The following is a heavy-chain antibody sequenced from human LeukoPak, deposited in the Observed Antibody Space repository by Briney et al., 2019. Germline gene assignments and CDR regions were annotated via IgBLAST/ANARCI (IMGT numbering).Heavy chain of an antibody. D-gene: IGHD3-3*02. CDR3: ARQAQLASFDC. Sequence: GESLQIYCQGSGFSFGTYWIGWVRQMPGEGLEWMGIIYTGDSDTRYSPSFQGQVTISVDKSINTAYLQWSSLKASDTAMYYCARQAQLASFDCWGQGTLVTVSS. CDR1: GFSFGTYW. CDR2: IYTGDSDT. J-gene: IGHJ4*02. V-gene: IGHV5-51*01.